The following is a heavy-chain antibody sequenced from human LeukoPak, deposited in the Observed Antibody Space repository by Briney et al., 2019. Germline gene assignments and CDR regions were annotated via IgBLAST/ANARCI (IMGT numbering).Heavy chain of an antibody. CDR1: GFTFSDYY. J-gene: IGHJ4*02. V-gene: IGHV3-11*01. Sequence: TRGSLRLSCAASGFTFSDYYMSWIRQAPGKGLEWVSYISSSGSTIYYTNSVKGQFTISRDNAKNSLYLEMNRLRAEDTAVYYCAKYSNGVFDYWGQGTLVTVSS. CDR2: ISSSGSTI. CDR3: AKYSNGVFDY. D-gene: IGHD3-22*01.